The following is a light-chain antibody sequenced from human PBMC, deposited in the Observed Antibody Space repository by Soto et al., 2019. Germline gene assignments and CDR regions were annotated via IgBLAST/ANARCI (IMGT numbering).Light chain of an antibody. CDR3: QQCNSYPRT. CDR2: FAS. Sequence: DIQLTQSPSFVSASEGDRVTIACRASQGITNLLAWYQQKPGRAPKLLIFFASSLDSEVSSRFSGSGSGTEFILTNSSLQPEDTATYYCQQCNSYPRTFVQETKVEIK. CDR1: QGITNL. V-gene: IGKV1-9*01. J-gene: IGKJ1*01.